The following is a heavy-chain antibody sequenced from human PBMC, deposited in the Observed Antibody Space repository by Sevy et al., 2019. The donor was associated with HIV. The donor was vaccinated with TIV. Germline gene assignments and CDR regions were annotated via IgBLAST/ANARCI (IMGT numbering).Heavy chain of an antibody. D-gene: IGHD2-21*01. CDR3: ARGPSLIVAGAAGYLDY. J-gene: IGHJ4*02. CDR2: MWYDGNNK. V-gene: IGHV3-33*08. Sequence: GGSLRLSCAASGFTVSSNYMSWVRQAPGKGLEWVALMWYDGNNKYYADSVKGRFTISRDSSKNTVYLQMNNLRAEDTAMYYCARGPSLIVAGAAGYLDYWGQGTLVTVSS. CDR1: GFTVSSNY.